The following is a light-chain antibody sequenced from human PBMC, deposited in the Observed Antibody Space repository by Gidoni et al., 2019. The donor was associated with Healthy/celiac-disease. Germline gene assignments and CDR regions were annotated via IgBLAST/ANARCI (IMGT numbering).Light chain of an antibody. CDR2: GAS. Sequence: EIVMTQSPATLSVSPGERVTLTCRASQSGSSNLAWYQQKPGQAPRLLIYGASTRDTGIPARFSGSGSGTEFTLTISSLQSEDFAVYYCQQYNNWPRTFGQGTKVEIK. V-gene: IGKV3-15*01. CDR3: QQYNNWPRT. J-gene: IGKJ1*01. CDR1: QSGSSN.